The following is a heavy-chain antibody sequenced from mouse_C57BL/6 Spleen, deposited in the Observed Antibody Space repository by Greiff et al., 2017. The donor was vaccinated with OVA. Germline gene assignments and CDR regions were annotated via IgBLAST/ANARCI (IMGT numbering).Heavy chain of an antibody. CDR3: ARSPNGDWFAY. V-gene: IGHV14-2*01. Sequence: VQLKQSGAELVKPGASVKLSCTASGFNIKDYYMHWVKQRTEQGLEWIGRIDPEDGETQYAPKFQGKATITADTSSNTAYLQLSSLTSEDTAVYYCARSPNGDWFAYWGQGTLVTVSA. CDR2: IDPEDGET. D-gene: IGHD3-1*01. J-gene: IGHJ3*01. CDR1: GFNIKDYY.